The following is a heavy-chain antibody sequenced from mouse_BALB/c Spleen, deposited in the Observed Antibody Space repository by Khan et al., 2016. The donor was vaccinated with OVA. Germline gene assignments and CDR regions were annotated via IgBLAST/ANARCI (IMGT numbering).Heavy chain of an antibody. CDR1: GYAFSSYW. V-gene: IGHV1-80*01. J-gene: IGHJ3*01. D-gene: IGHD2-14*01. CDR3: SRKDYRYDGFAY. CDR2: IYPGDGDT. Sequence: QVQLQQSGAELVRPGSSVKISCKASGYAFSSYWMNWVKQRPGQGLEWIGQIYPGDGDTNYNRNFKGKATLTADKSSSTAYMQLSSLTSEDSAVYFCSRKDYRYDGFAYWGQGTLVTVSA.